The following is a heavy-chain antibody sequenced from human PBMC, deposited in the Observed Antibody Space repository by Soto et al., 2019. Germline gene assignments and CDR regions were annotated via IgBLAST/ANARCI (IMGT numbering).Heavy chain of an antibody. CDR2: IDHSGTT. Sequence: QVHLQESGPGLLKPSQTLSLTFTVSGGSINSGGYYWTWIRQHPEKALEWLGNIDHSGTTYYNPFVWSRLSISFDASQNEFSLQVTSMTAADTAVYFCVRGRGYTFQNFFDLWGQGSLVTVSS. D-gene: IGHD5-18*01. V-gene: IGHV4-31*03. CDR1: GGSINSGGYY. J-gene: IGHJ5*02. CDR3: VRGRGYTFQNFFDL.